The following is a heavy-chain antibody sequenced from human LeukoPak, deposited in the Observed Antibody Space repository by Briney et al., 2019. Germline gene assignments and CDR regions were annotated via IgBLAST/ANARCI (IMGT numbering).Heavy chain of an antibody. J-gene: IGHJ4*02. CDR2: INPNSGGT. CDR1: GYTFTSYY. D-gene: IGHD3-9*01. CDR3: ARGPNGRDFDWLLAY. V-gene: IGHV1-2*02. Sequence: ASVKVSCKASGYTFTSYYMHWVRQAPGQGLEWMGWINPNSGGTNYAQKFQGRVTMTRDTSISTAYMELSRLRSDDTAVYYCARGPNGRDFDWLLAYWGQGTLVTVSS.